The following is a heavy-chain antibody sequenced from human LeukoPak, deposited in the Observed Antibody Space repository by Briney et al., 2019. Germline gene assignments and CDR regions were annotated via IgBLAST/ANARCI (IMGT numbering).Heavy chain of an antibody. J-gene: IGHJ6*03. D-gene: IGHD3-22*01. V-gene: IGHV4-61*02. Sequence: SETLSLTCTVSGGSISSGSYYWSWIRQPAGTGLEWIGRIYTSGSTNYNPSLKSRVTISVDTSKNQFSLKLSSVTAADTAVYYCARVVFSYYYDSSGNYYMDVWGKGTTVTISS. CDR2: IYTSGST. CDR1: GGSISSGSYY. CDR3: ARVVFSYYYDSSGNYYMDV.